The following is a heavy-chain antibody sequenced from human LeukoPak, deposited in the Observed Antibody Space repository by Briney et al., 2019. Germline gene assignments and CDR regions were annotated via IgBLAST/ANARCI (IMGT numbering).Heavy chain of an antibody. J-gene: IGHJ5*02. CDR3: ARDISSGFNWFDP. D-gene: IGHD6-19*01. CDR1: GYTFTSYG. Sequence: SVKVSCKASGYTFTSYGISWVRQAPGQGLEWMGGIIPIFGTTNYAQKFQGRVTITADESTSTAYMELSSLRSEDTAVYYCARDISSGFNWFDPWGQGTLVTVSS. CDR2: IIPIFGTT. V-gene: IGHV1-69*13.